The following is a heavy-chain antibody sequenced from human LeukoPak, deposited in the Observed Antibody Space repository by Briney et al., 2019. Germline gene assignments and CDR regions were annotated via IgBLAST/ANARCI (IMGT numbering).Heavy chain of an antibody. J-gene: IGHJ4*02. CDR2: ISGDGFTT. CDR1: GFTFDRFA. CDR3: GRDHVYGGADY. V-gene: IGHV3-43*02. Sequence: GGSLRLSCAASGFTFDRFAMHWVRQAPGKGLEWVSLISGDGFTTYYVDSVKGRFTMSRDNNKNSLYLQMKSLRTEDTALYYCGRDHVYGGADYWGQGTLVTVSS. D-gene: IGHD4-23*01.